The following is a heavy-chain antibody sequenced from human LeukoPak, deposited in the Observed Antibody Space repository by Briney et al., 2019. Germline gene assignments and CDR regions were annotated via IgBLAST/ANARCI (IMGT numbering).Heavy chain of an antibody. CDR1: GGSFSGYY. CDR2: INHSGST. J-gene: IGHJ4*02. Sequence: SETLSLTCAVYGGSFSGYYWSWIRQPPGKGLEWIGEINHSGSTNYNPSLKSRVTISVDTSKNQFSLKLSSVTAADTAVYYCARRRYSSSPLDYWGQGTLVTVSS. CDR3: ARRRYSSSPLDY. D-gene: IGHD6-13*01. V-gene: IGHV4-34*01.